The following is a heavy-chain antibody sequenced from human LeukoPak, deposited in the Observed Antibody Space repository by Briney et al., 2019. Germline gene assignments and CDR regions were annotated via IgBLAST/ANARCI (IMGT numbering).Heavy chain of an antibody. CDR2: ISDSSAM. CDR1: GFTFSTYS. Sequence: TGWSLRLSCAASGFTFSTYSMKWVRQAPGKGLEWVSYISDSSAMYYADSVRGRFTISRENDKNSLFLQMNSLRAEDTAVYYCARDGGYSGYDADCWGQGTLVTVSS. V-gene: IGHV3-48*01. J-gene: IGHJ4*02. CDR3: ARDGGYSGYDADC. D-gene: IGHD5-12*01.